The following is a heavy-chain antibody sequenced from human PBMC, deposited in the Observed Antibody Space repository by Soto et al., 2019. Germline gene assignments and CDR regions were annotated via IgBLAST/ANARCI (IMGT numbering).Heavy chain of an antibody. Sequence: PGGSLRLSCAASGFKFSNYAVSWVRQAPGKGLEWVSLISAPGGGTYYADSVHVRFTISRDNSHNTLYLQVHSLTAEDTAVYYCAKDRRAGGNSAFYFDFWGQGAQVTVSS. CDR3: AKDRRAGGNSAFYFDF. CDR2: ISAPGGGT. V-gene: IGHV3-23*01. J-gene: IGHJ4*02. D-gene: IGHD3-16*01. CDR1: GFKFSNYA.